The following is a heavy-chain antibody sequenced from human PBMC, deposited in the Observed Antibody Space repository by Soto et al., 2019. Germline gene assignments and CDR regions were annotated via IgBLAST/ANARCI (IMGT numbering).Heavy chain of an antibody. CDR3: WLYCTNGVVCRGGMDV. J-gene: IGHJ6*02. CDR1: GCTFSSYS. D-gene: IGHD2-8*01. CDR2: ISSSSSYI. Sequence: EVQLVESGGGLVKPGGSLRLSCAASGCTFSSYSMNWVRQAPGKGLEWVSSISSSSSYIYYADSVKGRFTIFRDNAKNSLYLQMKSLRAEETAVYYCWLYCTNGVVCRGGMDVWGQGTTVTVSS. V-gene: IGHV3-21*01.